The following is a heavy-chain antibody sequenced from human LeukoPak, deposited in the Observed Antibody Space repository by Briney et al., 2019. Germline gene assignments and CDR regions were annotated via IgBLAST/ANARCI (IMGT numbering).Heavy chain of an antibody. J-gene: IGHJ4*02. D-gene: IGHD3-22*01. V-gene: IGHV4-34*01. CDR1: GGSFNGYY. CDR2: INHSGST. Sequence: SETLSLTCAVYGGSFNGYYWSWIRQPPGKGLEWIGEINHSGSTNYNPSLKSRVTISVDTSKNQFSLKLSSVTAADTAVYYCARGLYYKNYWGQGNLVTVSS. CDR3: ARGLYYKNY.